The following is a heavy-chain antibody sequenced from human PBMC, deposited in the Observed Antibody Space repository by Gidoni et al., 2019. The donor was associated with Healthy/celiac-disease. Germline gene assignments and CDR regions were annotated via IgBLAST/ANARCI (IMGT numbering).Heavy chain of an antibody. V-gene: IGHV4-30-2*01. Sequence: QLQLQESGSGLVKPSQTLSLTCAVSGGSIISGGYSWSWIRQPPGKGLEWIGYIYHSGSTYYNPSLKSRVTISVDRSKNQFSLKLSSVTAADTAVYYCASSDYYDSSGYYAPSYWGQGTLVTVSS. CDR2: IYHSGST. J-gene: IGHJ4*02. CDR3: ASSDYYDSSGYYAPSY. CDR1: GGSIISGGYS. D-gene: IGHD3-22*01.